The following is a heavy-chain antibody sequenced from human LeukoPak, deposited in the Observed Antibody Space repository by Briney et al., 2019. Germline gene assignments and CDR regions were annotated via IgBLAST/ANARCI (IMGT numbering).Heavy chain of an antibody. D-gene: IGHD1-26*01. CDR3: AKSIVNSGTYIPFDY. V-gene: IGHV1-69*06. CDR2: IIPIFGTA. CDR1: GGTFSSYA. J-gene: IGHJ4*02. Sequence: ASVKVSCKASGGTFSSYAISWVRQAPGQGLEWMGGIIPIFGTANYAQKFQGRVTITADKSTSTAYMELSSLRSEDTAVYYCAKSIVNSGTYIPFDYWGQGTLVTVSS.